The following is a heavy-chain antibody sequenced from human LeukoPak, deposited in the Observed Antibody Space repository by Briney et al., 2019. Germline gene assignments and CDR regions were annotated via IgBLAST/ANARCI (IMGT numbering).Heavy chain of an antibody. CDR3: AKDHDYGGNPYYFDY. J-gene: IGHJ4*02. Sequence: PGGSLRLSCAVSGFTFSSYGMHWVRQAPGKGLEWVAFIRYDGSNKYYADSVKGRFTISRDNSKNTLYLQMNGLRAEDTAVYYCAKDHDYGGNPYYFDYWGQGTLVTVSS. CDR2: IRYDGSNK. CDR1: GFTFSSYG. V-gene: IGHV3-30*02. D-gene: IGHD4-23*01.